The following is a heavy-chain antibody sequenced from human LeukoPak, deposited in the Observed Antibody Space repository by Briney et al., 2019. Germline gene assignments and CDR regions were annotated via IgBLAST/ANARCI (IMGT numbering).Heavy chain of an antibody. J-gene: IGHJ4*02. CDR3: ARVTKLYYFDY. Sequence: SDTLSLTCTVSGGSISSRGDYWSWIRQHPGKGVEWIGYNYYSGSAYYNPSPTSRVTISVDTSKNQFSLKLSSVTAADTAVYYCARVTKLYYFDYWGQGTLVTVSA. CDR2: NYYSGSA. D-gene: IGHD1-1*01. V-gene: IGHV4-31*03. CDR1: GGSISSRGDY.